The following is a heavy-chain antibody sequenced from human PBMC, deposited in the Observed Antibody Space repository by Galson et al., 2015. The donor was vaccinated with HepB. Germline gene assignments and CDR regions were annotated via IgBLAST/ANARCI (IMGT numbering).Heavy chain of an antibody. Sequence: SLRLSCAASGFTFSSYSMNWVRQAPGKGLEWVSSISSSSSYIYYADSVKGRFTISRDNAKNSLYLQLNSLRAEDTAVYYCARDPDSSGAFDYWGQGTLVTVSS. CDR1: GFTFSSYS. CDR2: ISSSSSYI. D-gene: IGHD1-14*01. CDR3: ARDPDSSGAFDY. J-gene: IGHJ4*02. V-gene: IGHV3-21*01.